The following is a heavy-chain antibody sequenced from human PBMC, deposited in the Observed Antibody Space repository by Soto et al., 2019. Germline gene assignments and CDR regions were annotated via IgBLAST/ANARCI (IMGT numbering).Heavy chain of an antibody. J-gene: IGHJ6*02. CDR2: IIPIFGTA. Sequence: SVKVSCKASGGTFSSYAISWVRQAPGQGLEWMGGIIPIFGTANYAQKLQGRVTMTTDTSTSTAYMELSSLRSEDTAVYYCAREVHGSGSYYPYFDYGMDFWGQGTTVTVSS. D-gene: IGHD3-10*01. CDR3: AREVHGSGSYYPYFDYGMDF. V-gene: IGHV1-69*05. CDR1: GGTFSSYA.